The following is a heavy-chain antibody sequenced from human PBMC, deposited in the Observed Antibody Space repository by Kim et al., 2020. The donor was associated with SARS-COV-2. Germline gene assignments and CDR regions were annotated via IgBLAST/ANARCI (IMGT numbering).Heavy chain of an antibody. J-gene: IGHJ4*02. CDR1: GGSISSSSYY. CDR3: ARDLIVRGNIAPQTGFDY. V-gene: IGHV4-39*07. D-gene: IGHD3-16*01. CDR2: IYYSGST. Sequence: SETLSLTCTVSGGSISSSSYYWGWIRQPPGKGLEWIGSIYYSGSTYYNPSLKSRVTISVDTSKNQFSLKLSSVTAADTAVYYCARDLIVRGNIAPQTGFDYWGQGTLVTVSS.